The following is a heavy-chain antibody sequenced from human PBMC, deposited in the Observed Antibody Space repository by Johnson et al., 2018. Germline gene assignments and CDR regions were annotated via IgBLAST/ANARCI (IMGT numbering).Heavy chain of an antibody. V-gene: IGHV3-11*04. Sequence: QVQLVQSGGGLVKPGGSLRLSCTASGFTFSDYYMSWIRQAPGKGLEWVSYISSNVNTMYYADSVKGRFTISRDNAKNSLYLQMNSLRVEDTAVDYWGKDGGRYCSGGSCYSGYYYYMDVWGKGTTVTVSS. CDR3: GKDGGRYCSGGSCYSGYYYYMDV. J-gene: IGHJ6*03. D-gene: IGHD2-15*01. CDR2: ISSNVNTM. CDR1: GFTFSDYY.